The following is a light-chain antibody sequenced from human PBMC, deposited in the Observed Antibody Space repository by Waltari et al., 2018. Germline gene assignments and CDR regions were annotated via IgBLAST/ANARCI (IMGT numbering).Light chain of an antibody. J-gene: IGLJ2*01. Sequence: QSALTQPHSASGSPGQSGTISCTSTSRDIGSSKYLSWYQQHPPKAPKLMIYEVNKRPSGVPDRFSGSKPGNTASLTVSGLQADDEADYYCSSYAGSSNLIFGGGTKLTVL. CDR3: SSYAGSSNLI. V-gene: IGLV2-8*01. CDR2: EVN. CDR1: SRDIGSSKY.